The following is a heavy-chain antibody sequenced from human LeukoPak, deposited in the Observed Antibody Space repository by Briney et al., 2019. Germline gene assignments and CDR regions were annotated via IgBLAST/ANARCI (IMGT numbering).Heavy chain of an antibody. Sequence: GGSLRLSCAASGFALSTYWIHWVRQAPAEGLMWVSRINRDGSTTNYADSVKGRFTISRDNAKNTVYLQMNSLRAEDTAVYYCARDFDYGGGLWGQGALVTVSS. V-gene: IGHV3-74*01. J-gene: IGHJ4*01. CDR1: GFALSTYW. CDR2: INRDGSTT. D-gene: IGHD4-23*01. CDR3: ARDFDYGGGL.